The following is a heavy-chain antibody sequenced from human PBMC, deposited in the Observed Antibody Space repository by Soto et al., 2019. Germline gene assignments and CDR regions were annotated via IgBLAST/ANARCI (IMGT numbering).Heavy chain of an antibody. J-gene: IGHJ4*02. D-gene: IGHD3-16*01. Sequence: QVQLQESGPGLVKPSETLSLTCTVSGASISRDHWNWIRQPPGKGLEWIGEYSGTTNYNPSLRSRVTLSVDTSNNQLSLKLSCVTAGDTAVYFCATYTTGGGGRGYWGQGTLVTVSS. CDR1: GASISRDH. V-gene: IGHV4-59*08. CDR2: EYSGTT. CDR3: ATYTTGGGGRGY.